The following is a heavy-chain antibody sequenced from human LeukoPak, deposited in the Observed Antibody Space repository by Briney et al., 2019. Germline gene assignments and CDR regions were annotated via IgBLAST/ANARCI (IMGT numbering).Heavy chain of an antibody. V-gene: IGHV1-18*01. CDR1: GYTFTNYG. J-gene: IGHJ6*03. D-gene: IGHD5-12*01. CDR2: ISAYNGNT. CDR3: ARKGIPRQYIVATIRYYYYHIDV. Sequence: GASVMVSCKASGYTFTNYGISWVRQAPGQGLEWMGWISAYNGNTKYAEKLQSRDTKTTDTSTSTAYMELRSLRSDDTAVYYCARKGIPRQYIVATIRYYYYHIDVWGKGTTVTVSS.